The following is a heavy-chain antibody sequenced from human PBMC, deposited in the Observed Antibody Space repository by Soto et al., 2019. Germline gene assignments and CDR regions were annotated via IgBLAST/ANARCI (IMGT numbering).Heavy chain of an antibody. CDR3: ARVVLGGFDY. D-gene: IGHD3-10*01. Sequence: SETLSLTCTVSGGSISSYYWSWIRQPPGKGLEWIGYIYYSGSTNYNPSLKSRVTISVDTSKNQFSLKLSSVTAADTAVYYCARVVLGGFDYWGQGTLVTVSS. CDR2: IYYSGST. J-gene: IGHJ4*02. V-gene: IGHV4-59*01. CDR1: GGSISSYY.